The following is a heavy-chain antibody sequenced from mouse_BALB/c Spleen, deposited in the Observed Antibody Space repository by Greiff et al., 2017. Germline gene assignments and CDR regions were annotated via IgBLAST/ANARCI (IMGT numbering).Heavy chain of an antibody. V-gene: IGHV1-18*01. CDR1: GYTFTDYN. Sequence: VQLQQSGPELVKPGASVKIPCKASGYTFTDYNMDWVKQSHGKSLEWIGDINPNNGGTIYNQKFKGKATLTVDKSSSTAYMELRSLTSEDTAVYYCARITGHYSMDYWGPGTSVTVSS. CDR2: INPNNGGT. CDR3: ARITGHYSMDY. J-gene: IGHJ4*01.